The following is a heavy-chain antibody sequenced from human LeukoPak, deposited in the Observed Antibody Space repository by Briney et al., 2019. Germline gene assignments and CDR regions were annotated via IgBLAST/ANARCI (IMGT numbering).Heavy chain of an antibody. Sequence: SQTLSLTCTVSGGSISSGGYYWSWIRLPPGKGLEWIANIYYTGTTYYNPSLKSRVTISVDTSKNQFSLKLNSVTAADTAVYYCARLSGTTDFDYWGQGTLVTVSS. V-gene: IGHV4-39*01. CDR2: IYYTGTT. CDR1: GGSISSGGYY. D-gene: IGHD1-1*01. J-gene: IGHJ4*02. CDR3: ARLSGTTDFDY.